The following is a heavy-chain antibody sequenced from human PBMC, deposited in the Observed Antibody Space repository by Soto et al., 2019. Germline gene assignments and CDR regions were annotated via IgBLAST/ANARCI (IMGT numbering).Heavy chain of an antibody. J-gene: IGHJ6*02. V-gene: IGHV3-33*01. CDR2: IWYDGSNK. CDR1: GFTFDTYG. CDR3: ARADCTGAYCYSWPFNYGVYV. D-gene: IGHD2-8*02. Sequence: QVQLVESGGGVVQPGGSLRLSCTTSGFTFDTYGMHWVRQAPGKGLEWVAIIWYDGSNKYYADSVKDRFTIPRDNSKNTLYLQVNSLSAEDTAVYYCARADCTGAYCYSWPFNYGVYVWGQGTTVTVSS.